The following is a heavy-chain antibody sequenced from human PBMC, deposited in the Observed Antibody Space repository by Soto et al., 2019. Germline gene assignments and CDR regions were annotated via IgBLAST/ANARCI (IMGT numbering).Heavy chain of an antibody. CDR3: ARAAYSSTSNDMDV. V-gene: IGHV3-48*03. D-gene: IGHD6-6*01. CDR1: GFTFSSYE. J-gene: IGHJ6*03. Sequence: GGSLRLSCAASGFTFSSYEMNWVRQAPGKGLEWVSYISSSGSTIYYADSVKGRFTISRDNAKNSLYLQMNSLRAEDTAVYYCARAAYSSTSNDMDVWGKGTTVTVSS. CDR2: ISSSGSTI.